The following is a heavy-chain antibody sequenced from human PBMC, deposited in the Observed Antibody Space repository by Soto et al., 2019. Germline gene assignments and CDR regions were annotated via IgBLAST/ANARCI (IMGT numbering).Heavy chain of an antibody. J-gene: IGHJ4*02. CDR1: GFTFSSYS. D-gene: IGHD3-10*01. V-gene: IGHV3-21*01. Sequence: EVQLVESGGGLVKPGGSLRLSCAASGFTFSSYSMNWVRQAPGKGLEWVSSISSSSSYIYYADSVKGRFTISRDNAKNSLYLQMNSLRAEDTAVYYCARCPWDYYGSGTTHDSDYWGQGTLVTVSS. CDR3: ARCPWDYYGSGTTHDSDY. CDR2: ISSSSSYI.